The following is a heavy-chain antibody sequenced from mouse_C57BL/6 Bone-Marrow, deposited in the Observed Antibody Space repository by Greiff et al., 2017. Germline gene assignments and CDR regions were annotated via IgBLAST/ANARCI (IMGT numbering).Heavy chain of an antibody. CDR2: IRNKANNHAT. V-gene: IGHV6-6*01. CDR1: GFTFSDAW. CDR3: TRTGTGWYFDV. Sequence: EVQGVESGGGLVQPGGSMKLSCAASGFTFSDAWMDWVRQSPEKGLEWVAEIRNKANNHATYYAESVKGRFTISRDDSKSSVYLQMNSLRAEDTGIYYCTRTGTGWYFDVWGTGTTVTVSS. D-gene: IGHD4-1*01. J-gene: IGHJ1*03.